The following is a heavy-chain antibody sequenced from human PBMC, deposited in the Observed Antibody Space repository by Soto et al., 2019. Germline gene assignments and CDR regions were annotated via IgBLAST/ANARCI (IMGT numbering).Heavy chain of an antibody. J-gene: IGHJ6*02. D-gene: IGHD3-3*01. V-gene: IGHV1-2*02. Sequence: GASVKVSCKASGYTFTGYYMHWLRQAPGQGLEWMGWINPNSGGTNYAQRFQGRVTMTRDTSISTAYMELSRLRSDDTAVYYCARDMSPITIFGVVITVWSYYYGMDVWGQGTTVTVSS. CDR2: INPNSGGT. CDR1: GYTFTGYY. CDR3: ARDMSPITIFGVVITVWSYYYGMDV.